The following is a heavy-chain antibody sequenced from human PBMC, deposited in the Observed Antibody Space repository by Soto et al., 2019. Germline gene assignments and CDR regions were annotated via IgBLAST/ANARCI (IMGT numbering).Heavy chain of an antibody. V-gene: IGHV1-69*02. Sequence: QVQLVQSGAEVKKPGSSVKVSCKASGGTFSSYTISWVRQAPGQGLEWMGRIIPILGIANYAQKFQGRVTITADKSTTTAYMELSSLRSEDTAVYYCARGASGGSFDYWGQGTLVTVSS. D-gene: IGHD3-10*01. CDR2: IIPILGIA. CDR1: GGTFSSYT. J-gene: IGHJ4*02. CDR3: ARGASGGSFDY.